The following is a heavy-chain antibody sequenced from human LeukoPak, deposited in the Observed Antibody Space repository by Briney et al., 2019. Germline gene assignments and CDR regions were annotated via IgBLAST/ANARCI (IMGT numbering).Heavy chain of an antibody. Sequence: PSETLSLTCTVSGGSISSYYWSWIRQPPGKGLEWIGYIYSSGSTNYNPSLKSRVTISIDTSKNQFSLNLNSVTAADTAVYYCARLRPLEGDYYYNVMDVWGQGTTVTVSS. CDR2: IYSSGST. V-gene: IGHV4-59*01. CDR1: GGSISSYY. J-gene: IGHJ6*02. CDR3: ARLRPLEGDYYYNVMDV. D-gene: IGHD2-21*01.